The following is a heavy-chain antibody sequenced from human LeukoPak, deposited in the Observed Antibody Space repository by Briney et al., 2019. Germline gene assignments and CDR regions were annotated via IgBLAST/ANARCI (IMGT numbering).Heavy chain of an antibody. Sequence: SETLSLTCAVYGGSFSGYYWSWIRQPPGKGLEWIGEINHSGSTNYNPSLKSRVTISVDTSKNQFSLKLSSVTAADTAVYYCARLDSSGWSARDYWGQGTLVTVSS. J-gene: IGHJ4*02. CDR3: ARLDSSGWSARDY. CDR1: GGSFSGYY. V-gene: IGHV4-34*01. D-gene: IGHD6-19*01. CDR2: INHSGST.